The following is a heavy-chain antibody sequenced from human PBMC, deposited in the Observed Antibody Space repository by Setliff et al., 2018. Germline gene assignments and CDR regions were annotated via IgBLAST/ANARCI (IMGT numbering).Heavy chain of an antibody. CDR1: GGSISSGSDY. Sequence: SETLSLTCSVSGGSISSGSDYWTWIRQPAGKGLEWIGHIYTRGSTIYNPSLKSRVTVIVDTSKNQFSLRLSSVTAADTAVYYCARGGTFRYFDYWGQGTPVTVSS. CDR2: IYTRGST. CDR3: ARGGTFRYFDY. J-gene: IGHJ4*02. V-gene: IGHV4-61*09. D-gene: IGHD5-12*01.